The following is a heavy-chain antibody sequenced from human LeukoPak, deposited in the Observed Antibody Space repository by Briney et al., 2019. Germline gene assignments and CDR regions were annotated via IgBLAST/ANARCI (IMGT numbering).Heavy chain of an antibody. V-gene: IGHV4-59*08. D-gene: IGHD5-24*01. Sequence: SETLSLTCTVSGDCISSYYWSWIRQPPGKGLEWIGYIYYSGGTDYNPSLKSRVTISVDTSKNQFSLKLRSVTAADTAVYYCARHVTISGPYDASDVWGQPTMVTVSP. CDR3: ARHVTISGPYDASDV. J-gene: IGHJ3*01. CDR1: GDCISSYY. CDR2: IYYSGGT.